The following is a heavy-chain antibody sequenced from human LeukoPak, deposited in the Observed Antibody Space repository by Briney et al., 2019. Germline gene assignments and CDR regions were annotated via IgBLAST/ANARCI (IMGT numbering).Heavy chain of an antibody. CDR2: ISGSGGST. Sequence: PAGGSLRLSCAASGFTFSSYAMSWVRQAPGKGLEWVSAISGSGGSTYYADSVKGRFTISRDNAKNSLYLQMNSLRAEDTAVYYCARGGGYGDYYFDYWGQGTLVTVSS. V-gene: IGHV3-23*01. D-gene: IGHD4-17*01. CDR1: GFTFSSYA. J-gene: IGHJ4*02. CDR3: ARGGGYGDYYFDY.